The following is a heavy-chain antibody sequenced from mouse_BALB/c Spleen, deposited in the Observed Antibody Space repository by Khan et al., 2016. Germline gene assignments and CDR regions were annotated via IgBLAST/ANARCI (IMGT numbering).Heavy chain of an antibody. V-gene: IGHV3-2*02. CDR2: ISYSGST. D-gene: IGHD2-3*01. CDR1: GYSITSDYA. Sequence: EVQLQESGPGLVKPSQSLSLTCTVTGYSITSDYAWNWIRQFPGNKLEWMGYISYSGSTRYNPSLKSRISITRDTSKNPFFLQLNSVTTEDTATYYCARHDGNFGYFDVWGAGTTVTVSS. J-gene: IGHJ1*01. CDR3: ARHDGNFGYFDV.